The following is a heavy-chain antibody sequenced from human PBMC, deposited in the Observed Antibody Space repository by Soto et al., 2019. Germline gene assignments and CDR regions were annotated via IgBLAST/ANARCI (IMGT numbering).Heavy chain of an antibody. CDR3: ARDSSGSAAFDI. CDR1: GFTFSSYS. CDR2: ISSSSSYI. D-gene: IGHD3-10*01. Sequence: LGLSCAASGFTFSSYSMNWVRQAPGKGLEWVSSISSSSSYIYYADSVRGRFTISRDNAKNSLYLQMNSLRAEDTAVYYCARDSSGSAAFDIWGPGTMVTVSS. J-gene: IGHJ3*02. V-gene: IGHV3-21*01.